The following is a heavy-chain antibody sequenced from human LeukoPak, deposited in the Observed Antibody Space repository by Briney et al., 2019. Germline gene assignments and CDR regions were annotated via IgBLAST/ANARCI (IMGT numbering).Heavy chain of an antibody. CDR2: INAGNGNT. J-gene: IGHJ5*02. D-gene: IGHD3-3*01. CDR3: ARALLEFGGWFDP. V-gene: IGHV1-3*01. CDR1: GYTFISYA. Sequence: ASVKVSCKASGYTFISYAIHWVRQAPGQRLEWMGLINAGNGNTKFSQKFQGRVIFTRDSSARTAYMEVTSLRSEDTAVYYCARALLEFGGWFDPWGQGTPVTVSS.